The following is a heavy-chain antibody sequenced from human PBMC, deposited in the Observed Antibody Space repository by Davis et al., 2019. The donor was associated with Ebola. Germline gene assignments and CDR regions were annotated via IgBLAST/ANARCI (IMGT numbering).Heavy chain of an antibody. V-gene: IGHV4-59*01. Sequence: SETLSLTCTVSGGSISGYYWNWIRQPPGKGLEWIGYIYFSGSTNYSPSLKSQVTISIDTSKTQLSLNLTSVTAADTAVYYCARDTLNYAYDSSGYYSKGNRYFDLWGRGTLVTVSS. J-gene: IGHJ2*01. D-gene: IGHD3-22*01. CDR2: IYFSGST. CDR3: ARDTLNYAYDSSGYYSKGNRYFDL. CDR1: GGSISGYY.